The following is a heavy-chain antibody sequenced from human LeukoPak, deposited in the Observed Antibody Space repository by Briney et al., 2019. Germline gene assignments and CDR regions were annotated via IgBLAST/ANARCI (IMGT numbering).Heavy chain of an antibody. D-gene: IGHD3-3*01. Sequence: GGSLRLSCAASGFTFSSYVMSWVRQAPGKGLEWVSAISGSGGSTYYADSVKGRLTISRDNSKNTLYLQMNSLRAEDTAVYHCAREVYDFWSGYYTLYYYYYMDVWGKGTTVTVSS. V-gene: IGHV3-23*01. CDR3: AREVYDFWSGYYTLYYYYYMDV. J-gene: IGHJ6*03. CDR1: GFTFSSYV. CDR2: ISGSGGST.